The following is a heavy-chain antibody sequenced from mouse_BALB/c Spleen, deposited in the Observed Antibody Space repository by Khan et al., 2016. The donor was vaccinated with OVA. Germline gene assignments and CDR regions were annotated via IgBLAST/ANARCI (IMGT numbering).Heavy chain of an antibody. D-gene: IGHD2-14*01. CDR3: AREGAYYRSDGWFSY. J-gene: IGHJ3*01. V-gene: IGHV1-4*01. CDR1: GYTFTTYT. Sequence: QVQLQQSGAEQARPGASVKMSCKASGYTFTTYTMHWVKQRPGQGLEWIGYINPSNGYTNYNQKFKDKSTLTADKSSSTAYMQLSSLTSDYSAVYYCAREGAYYRSDGWFSYWGQGTLVTVSA. CDR2: INPSNGYT.